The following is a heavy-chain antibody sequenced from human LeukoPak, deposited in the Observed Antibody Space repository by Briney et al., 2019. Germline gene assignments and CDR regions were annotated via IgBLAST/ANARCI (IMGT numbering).Heavy chain of an antibody. CDR2: IDYRGST. Sequence: PSETLLLTCTVSGDSISTYYWSWIRQPPGKGLEWIAYIDYRGSTTYNPSLRSRVTISVDTSRNQFSLKLYSVTAADTAVYYCARSRSGYSYDHAAFEIWGQGTMVTVSS. CDR1: GDSISTYY. D-gene: IGHD5-18*01. CDR3: ARSRSGYSYDHAAFEI. V-gene: IGHV4-59*01. J-gene: IGHJ3*02.